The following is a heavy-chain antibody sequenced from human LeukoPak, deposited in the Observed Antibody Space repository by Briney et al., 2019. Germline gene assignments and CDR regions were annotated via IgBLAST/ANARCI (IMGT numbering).Heavy chain of an antibody. V-gene: IGHV3-74*01. D-gene: IGHD6-19*01. Sequence: GGSLRLSCAASGFTFSRYWMYWVRQAPGKGLVWVSRLNGDGTSTAYADSVKGRFTISRDNAENTLHLQMNGLRVEDTAVYYCASDSSGWSSLDYWGQGTLVTVSS. CDR1: GFTFSRYW. CDR3: ASDSSGWSSLDY. CDR2: LNGDGTST. J-gene: IGHJ4*02.